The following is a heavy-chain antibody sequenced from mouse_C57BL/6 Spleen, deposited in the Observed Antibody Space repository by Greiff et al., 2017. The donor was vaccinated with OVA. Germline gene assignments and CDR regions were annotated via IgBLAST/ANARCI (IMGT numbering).Heavy chain of an antibody. J-gene: IGHJ1*03. CDR1: GYTFTDYE. V-gene: IGHV1-15*01. Sequence: VKLVESGAELVRPGASVTLSCKASGYTFTDYEMHWVKQTPVHGLEWIGAIDPETGGTAYNQKFKGKAILTADKSSSTAYMELRSLTSEDSAVYYCTRGGLRTGFDVWGTGTTVTVSS. D-gene: IGHD1-1*01. CDR3: TRGGLRTGFDV. CDR2: IDPETGGT.